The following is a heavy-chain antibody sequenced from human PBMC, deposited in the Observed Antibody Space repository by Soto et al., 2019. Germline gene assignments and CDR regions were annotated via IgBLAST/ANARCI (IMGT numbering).Heavy chain of an antibody. CDR3: ARRGYYYDSSGYPSVWY. V-gene: IGHV4-59*12. CDR2: IYHSGST. D-gene: IGHD3-22*01. Sequence: PSETLSLTCTVSGGSISSYYWSWIRQPPGKGLEWIGYIYHSGSTYYNPSLKSRVTISVDRSKNQFSLKLTSVTAADTAMYYCARRGYYYDSSGYPSVWYWGQGTLVTVSS. CDR1: GGSISSYY. J-gene: IGHJ4*02.